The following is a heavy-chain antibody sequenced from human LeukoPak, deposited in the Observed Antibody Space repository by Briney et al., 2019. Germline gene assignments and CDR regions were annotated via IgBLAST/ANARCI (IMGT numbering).Heavy chain of an antibody. J-gene: IGHJ5*02. CDR3: AREEQQLVTNWFDP. V-gene: IGHV3-48*04. D-gene: IGHD6-13*01. CDR1: GFTFSSYR. Sequence: GGSLRLSCAASGFTFSSYRMNWVRQAPGKGLEWVSYISSSSSTIYYADSVKGRFTISRDNAKNSLYLRMNSLRAEDTAVYYCAREEQQLVTNWFDPWGQGTLVSVSS. CDR2: ISSSSSTI.